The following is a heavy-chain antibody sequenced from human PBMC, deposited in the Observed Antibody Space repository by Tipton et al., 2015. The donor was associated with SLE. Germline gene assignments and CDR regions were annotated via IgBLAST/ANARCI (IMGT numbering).Heavy chain of an antibody. D-gene: IGHD2-2*01. CDR1: GGSFSGYY. J-gene: IGHJ5*02. Sequence: LRLSCAVYGGSFSGYYWSWIRQPPGKGLEWIGEINHSGSTNYNPSLKSRVTISVDASKNQFSLKLSSVTAADTAVYYCARHQRYCSSTSCPLGGITGTLGPDWFDPWGQGTLVTVSS. CDR3: ARHQRYCSSTSCPLGGITGTLGPDWFDP. CDR2: INHSGST. V-gene: IGHV4-34*01.